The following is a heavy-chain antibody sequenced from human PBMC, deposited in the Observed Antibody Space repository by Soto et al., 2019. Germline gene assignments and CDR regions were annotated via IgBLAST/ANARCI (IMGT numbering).Heavy chain of an antibody. V-gene: IGHV6-1*01. Sequence: PSQTLSLTFVGSGDTVSSNSVAWNCVRQSPSRGLEWLGRTYYRSRWYSDYAVSVRSRIDINADTSKNQVSLQLNSVTPEDTAVYYCARSEEDSDYYYYGMDVWGQGTTVTVSS. J-gene: IGHJ6*02. CDR2: TYYRSRWYS. D-gene: IGHD2-15*01. CDR3: ARSEEDSDYYYYGMDV. CDR1: GDTVSSNSVA.